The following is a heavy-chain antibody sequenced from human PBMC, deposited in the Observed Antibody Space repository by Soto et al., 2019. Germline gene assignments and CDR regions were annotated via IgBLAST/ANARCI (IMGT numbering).Heavy chain of an antibody. CDR1: GFTFSSYA. J-gene: IGHJ4*02. CDR3: AKNYYDSSGYYYPCYFDY. CDR2: ISGSGGST. D-gene: IGHD3-22*01. Sequence: GGSLRLSCAASGFTFSSYAMSWVRQAPGKGLEWVSAISGSGGSTYYADSVKGRFTISRDNSKNTLYLQMNSLRAEDTAVYYCAKNYYDSSGYYYPCYFDYWGQGTLVTVSS. V-gene: IGHV3-23*01.